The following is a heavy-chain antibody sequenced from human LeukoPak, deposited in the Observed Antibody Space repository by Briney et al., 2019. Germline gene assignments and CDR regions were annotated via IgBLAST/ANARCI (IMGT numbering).Heavy chain of an antibody. CDR3: ARDLSSSSDMPDY. CDR2: ISGSGGST. Sequence: GGSLRLSCAASGFTFSGYAMSWVRQAPGRGLEWVSAISGSGGSTYYADSVKGRFTISRENAKNSLYLQMSGLRGEDTAVYYCARDLSSSSDMPDYWGQGTLVTVSS. CDR1: GFTFSGYA. D-gene: IGHD6-6*01. V-gene: IGHV3-23*01. J-gene: IGHJ4*02.